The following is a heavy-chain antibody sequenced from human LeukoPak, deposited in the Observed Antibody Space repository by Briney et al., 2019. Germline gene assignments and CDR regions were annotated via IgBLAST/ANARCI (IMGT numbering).Heavy chain of an antibody. CDR2: MSNDGSNK. CDR3: VKSGIAAAGQRGYFDY. D-gene: IGHD6-13*01. J-gene: IGHJ4*02. Sequence: GGSLRLSCAASGFTFSSYWMSWVRQAPGKGLEWVAVMSNDGSNKYYADSVKGRFTVSRGNSKNTLYLQMNSLRAEDTATYYCVKSGIAAAGQRGYFDYWGQGTPVTVSS. V-gene: IGHV3-30*18. CDR1: GFTFSSYW.